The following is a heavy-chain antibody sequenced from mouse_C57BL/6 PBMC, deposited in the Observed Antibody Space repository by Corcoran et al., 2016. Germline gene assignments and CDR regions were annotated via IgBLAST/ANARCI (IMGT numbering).Heavy chain of an antibody. J-gene: IGHJ4*01. V-gene: IGHV1-84*01. CDR2: IYPGSGNT. CDR3: ARQQIYYGNPYAMDY. Sequence: QIQLQQSGPELVKPGASVKISCKASGYTFTDYYINWVKQRPGQGLEWIGWIYPGSGNTKYNEKFKGKATWTVDTSSSTAYMQLSSLTSEDSAVYFCARQQIYYGNPYAMDYWGQGTSVTVSS. D-gene: IGHD2-1*01. CDR1: GYTFTDYY.